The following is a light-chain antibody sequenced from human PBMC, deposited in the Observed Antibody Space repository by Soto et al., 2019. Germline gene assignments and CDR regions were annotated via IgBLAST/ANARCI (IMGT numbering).Light chain of an antibody. CDR3: TSWTTSTTMI. CDR2: DVN. Sequence: QSVLTQPASVSGSPGQSITISCTGTSSDIGAYNYVSWYQQHPGKAPKLMIYDVNIRPSGVSNRFSGSKSGNTASLTISGLQAEDEADYYCTSWTTSTTMIFGGGTQVTVL. V-gene: IGLV2-14*03. J-gene: IGLJ2*01. CDR1: SSDIGAYNY.